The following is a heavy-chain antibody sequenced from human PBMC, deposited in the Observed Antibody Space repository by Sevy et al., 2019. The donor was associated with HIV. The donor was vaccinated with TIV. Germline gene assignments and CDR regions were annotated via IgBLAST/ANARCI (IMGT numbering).Heavy chain of an antibody. CDR2: IFFSGST. CDR3: ARQGGLVDRAFDY. D-gene: IGHD3-10*01. V-gene: IGHV4-39*01. J-gene: IGHJ4*02. CDR1: GVSISSSSYD. Sequence: SETLSLTCTVSGVSISSSSYDWGWIRQPPGKGLEWIASIFFSGSTYYNPSLKSRVTISVDTSKNQFSLKLNSVTAADTALYYCARQGGLVDRAFDYWGQGTLVIVSS.